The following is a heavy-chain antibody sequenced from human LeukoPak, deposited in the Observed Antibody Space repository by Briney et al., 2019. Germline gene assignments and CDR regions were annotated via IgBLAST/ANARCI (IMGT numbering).Heavy chain of an antibody. CDR3: ARDPGYSSGRYYYYYMDV. J-gene: IGHJ6*03. CDR1: GGSISSYY. D-gene: IGHD6-19*01. V-gene: IGHV4-4*07. CDR2: IYTSGST. Sequence: PSETLSLTCTVSGGSISSYYWSWIRQPAGKGLEWIGRIYTSGSTNYNPSLKSRVTMSVDTSKNQFSLKLSSVTAADTAVYYCARDPGYSSGRYYYYYMDVWGKGTTVTISS.